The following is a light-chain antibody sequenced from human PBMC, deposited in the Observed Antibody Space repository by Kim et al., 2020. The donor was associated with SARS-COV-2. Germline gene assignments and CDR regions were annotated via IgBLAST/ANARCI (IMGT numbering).Light chain of an antibody. J-gene: IGLJ1*01. CDR2: KDN. Sequence: SPGQTAIITCLGDTWPEKLTYWYQQEAVQAPLLVMYKDNVRPPGIPGVFSGSSSGTTVTLTISGVQAEDDADYYCQSADGSGTYVFGTGTKVTVL. CDR1: TWPEKL. V-gene: IGLV3-25*03. CDR3: QSADGSGTYV.